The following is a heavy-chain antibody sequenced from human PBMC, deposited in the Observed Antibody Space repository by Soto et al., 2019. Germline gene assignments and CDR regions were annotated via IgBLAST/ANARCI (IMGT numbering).Heavy chain of an antibody. J-gene: IGHJ4*02. CDR2: IKQDGSEK. D-gene: IGHD3-9*01. V-gene: IGHV3-7*01. CDR1: GFTFSSYW. CDR3: ARDRNDILTGYYNRENYFDY. Sequence: GGSLRLSCAASGFTFSSYWMSWVRQAPGKGLEWVANIKQDGSEKYYVDSVKGRFTISRDNAKNSLYLQMNSLRAEDTAVYYCARDRNDILTGYYNRENYFDYWGQGTLVTVSS.